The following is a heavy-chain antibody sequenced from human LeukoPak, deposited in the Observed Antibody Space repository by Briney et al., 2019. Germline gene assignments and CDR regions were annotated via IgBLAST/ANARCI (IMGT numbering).Heavy chain of an antibody. CDR2: INPSGGST. D-gene: IGHD5-12*01. CDR3: ARDRGYSGYDEGLVLFDY. Sequence: ASVKVSCKASGYTFTSYYMHWVRQAPGQGLEWMGIINPSGGSTSNAQKYQGRDTMTRDTTTSTVYMEVRRLRTDDTAVDYCARDRGYSGYDEGLVLFDYWGQGTLVTVSS. J-gene: IGHJ4*02. CDR1: GYTFTSYY. V-gene: IGHV1-46*01.